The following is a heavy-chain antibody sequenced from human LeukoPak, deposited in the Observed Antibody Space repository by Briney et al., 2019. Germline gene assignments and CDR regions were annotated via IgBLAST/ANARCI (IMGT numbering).Heavy chain of an antibody. CDR2: ISGSGGST. CDR3: AKHPRITMIVVVLSGMDV. D-gene: IGHD3-22*01. V-gene: IGHV3-23*01. Sequence: GGSLRLSCAASGFTFSNAWMSWVRQAPGKGLEWVSAISGSGGSTYYADSVKGRFTISRDNSKNTLYLQMNSLRAEDTAVYYCAKHPRITMIVVVLSGMDVWGQGTTVTVSS. J-gene: IGHJ6*02. CDR1: GFTFSNAW.